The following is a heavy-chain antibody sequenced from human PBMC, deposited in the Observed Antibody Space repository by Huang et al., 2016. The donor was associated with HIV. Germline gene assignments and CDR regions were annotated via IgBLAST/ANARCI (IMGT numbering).Heavy chain of an antibody. CDR3: ARSGPRWGLATIWTLVY. CDR2: ILPIFGTT. J-gene: IGHJ4*02. D-gene: IGHD5-12*01. V-gene: IGHV1-69*13. CDR1: GGGSSSYA. Sequence: QVQLVQSGAEVKKPGSSVKLSCQSSGGGSSSYAISWVRQARGQGLEGMGGILPIFGTTDYAPRFQGRVTITADESTNTAYIELSSLEYDDTALYYCARSGPRWGLATIWTLVYWGQGTLVTVSS.